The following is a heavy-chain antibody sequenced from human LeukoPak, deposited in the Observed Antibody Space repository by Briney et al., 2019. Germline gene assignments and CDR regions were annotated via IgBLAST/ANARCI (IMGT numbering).Heavy chain of an antibody. Sequence: PGGSLRLSCAASGFIFTGFTFSDAWMNWVRQAPGKGLEWVGRIKSKTAGGTTDYAAPVKGRFSISRDDSKNTLYLEMNSLKTEDTAVYYCTTDYHYDSSGYLFDYWGQGTLVTVSS. D-gene: IGHD3-22*01. CDR2: IKSKTAGGTT. V-gene: IGHV3-15*07. J-gene: IGHJ4*02. CDR3: TTDYHYDSSGYLFDY. CDR1: GFIFTGFTFSDAW.